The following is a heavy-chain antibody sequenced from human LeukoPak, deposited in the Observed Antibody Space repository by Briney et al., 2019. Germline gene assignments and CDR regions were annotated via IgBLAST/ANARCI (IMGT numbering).Heavy chain of an antibody. J-gene: IGHJ5*02. Sequence: GASVKVSCKASGYTFTSYGISWVRQAPGQGLEWMGWISAYNGNTNCAQKLQGRVTMTTDTSTSTAYMELRSLRSDDTDVYYCARARKEYYDILTGRLNTNWFDPWGQGALVTVSS. V-gene: IGHV1-18*01. D-gene: IGHD3-9*01. CDR1: GYTFTSYG. CDR3: ARARKEYYDILTGRLNTNWFDP. CDR2: ISAYNGNT.